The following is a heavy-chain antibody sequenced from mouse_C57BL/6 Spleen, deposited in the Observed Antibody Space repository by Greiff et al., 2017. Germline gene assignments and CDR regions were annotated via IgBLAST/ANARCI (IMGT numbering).Heavy chain of an antibody. CDR3: TRPYDYYPLFGY. V-gene: IGHV1-5*01. CDR1: GYTFTSYW. Sequence: EVQLQQSGTVLVRPGASVKMSCKTSGYTFTSYWMHWVKQRPGQGLEWIGAIYPGNSDTSYNQKFKGKAKLTAVTSSSTAYMERSSLTNEASAVYYCTRPYDYYPLFGYWGQGTTLTVSS. CDR2: IYPGNSDT. D-gene: IGHD2-4*01. J-gene: IGHJ2*01.